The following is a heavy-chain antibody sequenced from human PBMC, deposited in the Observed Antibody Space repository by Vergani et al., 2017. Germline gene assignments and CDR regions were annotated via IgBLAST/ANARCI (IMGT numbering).Heavy chain of an antibody. V-gene: IGHV3-30*02. Sequence: QVYLVESGGGVVQPGGSLRLSCAASGFTFSDYGIHWVRQAPGKGLEWVTFIRYDGNNKYYADSVKGRFTISRDISKNMVYLQMNYLKTEDTAVYYCARSSLRLYYYLQYWGQGTLVTVSS. CDR2: IRYDGNNK. D-gene: IGHD3-10*01. CDR1: GFTFSDYG. J-gene: IGHJ4*02. CDR3: ARSSLRLYYYLQY.